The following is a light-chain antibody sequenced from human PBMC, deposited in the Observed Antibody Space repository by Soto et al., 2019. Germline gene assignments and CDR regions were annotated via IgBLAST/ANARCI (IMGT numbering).Light chain of an antibody. V-gene: IGLV2-23*01. CDR3: CSYAGSSTLV. J-gene: IGLJ3*02. CDR1: SSDVGSYNL. CDR2: EGS. Sequence: HSALTQPASVSGFPGQSITISCTGTSSDVGSYNLVSWYQQHPGKAPKLMIYEGSKRPSGVSNRFSGSKSGNTASLTISGLQAEDEADYYCCSYAGSSTLVFGGGTKLTVL.